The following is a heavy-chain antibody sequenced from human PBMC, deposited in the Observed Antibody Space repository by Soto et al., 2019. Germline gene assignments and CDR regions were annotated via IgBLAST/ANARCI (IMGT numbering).Heavy chain of an antibody. CDR2: ISSSSSYI. CDR3: ARESTMVRGVIAYYYYGMDV. Sequence: EVQLVESGGGLVKPGGSLRLSCAASGFTFSSYSMNWVRQAPGKGLEWVSSISSSSSYIYYADSVKGRFTISRDNARNSLYLQMTGLGAEDTAVDYCARESTMVRGVIAYYYYGMDVWGQGTTVTVSS. CDR1: GFTFSSYS. J-gene: IGHJ6*02. V-gene: IGHV3-21*01. D-gene: IGHD3-10*01.